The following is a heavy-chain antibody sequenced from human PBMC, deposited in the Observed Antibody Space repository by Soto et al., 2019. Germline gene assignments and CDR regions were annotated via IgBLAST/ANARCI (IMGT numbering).Heavy chain of an antibody. CDR2: INPNSGGT. J-gene: IGHJ5*02. CDR1: GYTFTSYD. CDR3: ARSYGEGWFDP. D-gene: IGHD4-17*01. Sequence: ASVKVSCKASGYTFTSYDINWVRQAPGQGLEWMGWINPNSGGTNYAQKFQGWVTMTRDTSISTAYMELSRLRSDDTAVYYCARSYGEGWFDPWGQGTLVTVSS. V-gene: IGHV1-2*04.